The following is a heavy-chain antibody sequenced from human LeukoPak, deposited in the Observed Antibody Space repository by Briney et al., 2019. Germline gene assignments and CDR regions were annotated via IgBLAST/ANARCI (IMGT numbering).Heavy chain of an antibody. CDR3: AKDKPMYSSSRYWFDP. V-gene: IGHV3-23*01. D-gene: IGHD6-13*01. CDR1: GFTFSSYA. J-gene: IGHJ5*02. Sequence: GGSLRLSCAASGFTFSSYAMSWVRQAPGKGLEWVSAISGSGGSTYYADSVKGRFTISRDNSKNTLYLQMNSLRAEDTAVYYCAKDKPMYSSSRYWFDPWGQGTLVTVSS. CDR2: ISGSGGST.